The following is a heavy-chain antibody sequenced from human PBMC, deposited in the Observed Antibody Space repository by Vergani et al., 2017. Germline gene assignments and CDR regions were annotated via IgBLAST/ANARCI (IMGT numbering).Heavy chain of an antibody. V-gene: IGHV5-51*01. D-gene: IGHD2-21*02. CDR3: ARQSTFCGGDCFSVAVED. CDR2: IYPDDSVA. CDR1: GYTFTNDW. Sequence: EVRLVQSGAVVKKSGESLKISCQASGYTFTNDWIGWVRQLPREGFEWMGVIYPDDSVAKYSPSFQGRVTLSVDLSISTAYLHWKSLEASDSAMYYCARQSTFCGGDCFSVAVEDWGQGTMVTVSS. J-gene: IGHJ3*01.